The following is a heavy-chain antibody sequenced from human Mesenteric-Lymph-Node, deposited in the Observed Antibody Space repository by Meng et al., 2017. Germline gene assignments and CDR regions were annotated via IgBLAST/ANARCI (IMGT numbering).Heavy chain of an antibody. J-gene: IGHJ5*02. CDR1: GYTFPSYG. CDR2: SSAYNGNT. CDR3: ARDTLYYDILTGYSPTNWFDP. Sequence: QVQLVQSGAEVKKPGASVKVSCKASGYTFPSYGISWVRQAPGQGLEWMGWSSAYNGNTNYAQKLQGRVTMTTDTSTSTAYMELRSLRSDDTAVYYCARDTLYYDILTGYSPTNWFDPWGQGTLVTVSS. V-gene: IGHV1-18*01. D-gene: IGHD3-9*01.